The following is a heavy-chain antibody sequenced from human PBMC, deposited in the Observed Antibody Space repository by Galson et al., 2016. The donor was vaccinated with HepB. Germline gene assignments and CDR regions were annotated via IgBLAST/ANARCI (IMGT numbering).Heavy chain of an antibody. D-gene: IGHD1-26*01. Sequence: SLRLSCAGSGFTFSSHGMHWVRQAPDKGLEWVAFILYDGSYKYYADSVKGRFTISRDNSKNTLYLQMSSLRADDTAIYYCAKVGFSDLDYWGQGTLVTVSS. CDR1: GFTFSSHG. CDR2: ILYDGSYK. CDR3: AKVGFSDLDY. J-gene: IGHJ4*02. V-gene: IGHV3-30*18.